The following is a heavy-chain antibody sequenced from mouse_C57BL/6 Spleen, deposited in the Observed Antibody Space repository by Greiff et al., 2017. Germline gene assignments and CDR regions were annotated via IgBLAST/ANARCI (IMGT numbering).Heavy chain of an antibody. V-gene: IGHV1-61*01. Sequence: QRSCKASGYTFTSYWMDWVKQRPGQGLEWIGNIYPSDSETHYNQKFKDKATLTVDKSSSTAYMQLSSLTSEDSAVYYCASDSSGSFAYWGQGTLVTVSA. CDR2: IYPSDSET. J-gene: IGHJ3*01. CDR3: ASDSSGSFAY. D-gene: IGHD3-2*02. CDR1: GYTFTSYW.